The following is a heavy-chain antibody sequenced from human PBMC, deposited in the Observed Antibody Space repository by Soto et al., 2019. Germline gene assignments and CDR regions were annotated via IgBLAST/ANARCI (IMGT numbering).Heavy chain of an antibody. V-gene: IGHV3-48*01. J-gene: IGHJ4*02. Sequence: GGSLRLSCAASGFTFSNYNMNWVRQAPGKGLEWVSYISYSSTTIYYADSVQGRFTSSRDNAQNSLFLQMNCLRADDTAVYYCARDRSDGSASKYWGQGTLVTVSS. CDR1: GFTFSNYN. CDR2: ISYSSTTI. CDR3: ARDRSDGSASKY. D-gene: IGHD6-19*01.